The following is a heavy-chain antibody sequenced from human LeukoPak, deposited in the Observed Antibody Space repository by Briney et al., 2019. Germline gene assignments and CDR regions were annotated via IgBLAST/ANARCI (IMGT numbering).Heavy chain of an antibody. J-gene: IGHJ4*02. CDR1: GFTFSDPY. CDR3: ARTARLLEY. V-gene: IGHV3-11*01. CDR2: ISPDGKSI. D-gene: IGHD6-6*01. Sequence: GGSLRLSCAASGFTFSDPYMSWIRQAPGKRLEYLSYISPDGKSISYTDSVKGRFTISRDNAKNSLYLQMTSLRAEDTAIYYCARTARLLEYWGQGTLVTVSS.